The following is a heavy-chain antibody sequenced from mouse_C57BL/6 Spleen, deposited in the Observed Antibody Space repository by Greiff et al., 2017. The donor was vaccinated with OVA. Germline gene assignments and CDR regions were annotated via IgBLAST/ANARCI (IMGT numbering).Heavy chain of an antibody. CDR2: ISYSGST. CDR3: ARGGNSVYFDY. Sequence: DVKLVESGPGMVKPSQSLSLTCTVTGYSFTSGYDWHWIRHFPGNKLEWMGYISYSGSTNYNPSLKSRTSITHDTSKSHFFLKLNSVTTEDTAAYYCARGGNSVYFDYWGKGTTLTVSS. CDR1: GYSFTSGYD. V-gene: IGHV3-1*01. J-gene: IGHJ2*01.